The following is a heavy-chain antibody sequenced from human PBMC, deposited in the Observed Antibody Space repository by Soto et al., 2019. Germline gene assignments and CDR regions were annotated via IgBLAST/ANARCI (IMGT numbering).Heavy chain of an antibody. V-gene: IGHV2-5*02. D-gene: IGHD6-19*01. J-gene: IGHJ4*02. CDR2: IYWDDDK. CDR1: GFSLSSTRMA. Sequence: QITLKESGPTLVKPTQTLTLTCTFSGFSLSSTRMAVGWIRQPPGKALVWLALIYWDDDKRYSPFLKSRLTITQATSKNQVVLTRAGMDPVDTARYYCAHIVVAGLGYYFDYWGQGTLVTVSS. CDR3: AHIVVAGLGYYFDY.